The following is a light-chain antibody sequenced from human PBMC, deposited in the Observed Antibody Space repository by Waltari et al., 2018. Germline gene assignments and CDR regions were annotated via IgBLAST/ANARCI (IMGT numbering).Light chain of an antibody. V-gene: IGKV3-20*01. CDR3: QHYVRLPAT. CDR2: ATS. CDR1: QSINTF. Sequence: IVLTQSPGTLSLSPGERATLSCRASQSINTFLAWYQQRPGQAPRLRIYATSSRATGIPDRFSGSGSGTDFSLTISRLEPEDFAEYFCQHYVRLPATFGQGTKVEIK. J-gene: IGKJ1*01.